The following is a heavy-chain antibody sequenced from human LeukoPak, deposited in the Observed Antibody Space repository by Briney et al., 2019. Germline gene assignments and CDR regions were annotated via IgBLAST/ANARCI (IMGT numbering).Heavy chain of an antibody. V-gene: IGHV4-39*07. D-gene: IGHD3-10*01. CDR3: ARNRLWFGELFQYDY. Sequence: SETLSLTCTVSGGSISSSSYYWGWIRQPPGKGLEWIGSIYYSGSTYYNPSLKSRVTISVDTSKNQFSLKLSSVTAADTAVYYCARNRLWFGELFQYDYWGQGTLVTVSS. J-gene: IGHJ4*02. CDR1: GGSISSSSYY. CDR2: IYYSGST.